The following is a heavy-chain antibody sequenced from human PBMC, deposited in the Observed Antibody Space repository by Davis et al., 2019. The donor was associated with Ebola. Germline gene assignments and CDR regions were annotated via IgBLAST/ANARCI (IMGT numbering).Heavy chain of an antibody. J-gene: IGHJ4*02. CDR2: ISFDGSYK. CDR1: GFTFIRYG. V-gene: IGHV3-30*18. Sequence: GGSLRLSCAASGFTFIRYGMHWVRQAPGQGLEWVALISFDGSYKYHADSVKGRFTISRDKSRNTLYLQMNSLRAEDTAVYYCAKAPVRFLEWFTTDYWGKGTLVTVSS. D-gene: IGHD3-3*01. CDR3: AKAPVRFLEWFTTDY.